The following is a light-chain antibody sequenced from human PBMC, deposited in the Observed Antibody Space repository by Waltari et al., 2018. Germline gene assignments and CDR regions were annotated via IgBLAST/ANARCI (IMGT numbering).Light chain of an antibody. Sequence: QSALTQPASVSGSPGQSITIHCTGTNNNIWNDNLVSWYQQHPGKAPKLIIYEVNKRTSGVSNRFSASKSGNTASLTVSGLQADDEGDYYCCSFAGGGTLDVLFGGGTKLTVL. CDR2: EVN. CDR1: NNNIWNDNL. CDR3: CSFAGGGTLDVL. J-gene: IGLJ2*01. V-gene: IGLV2-23*02.